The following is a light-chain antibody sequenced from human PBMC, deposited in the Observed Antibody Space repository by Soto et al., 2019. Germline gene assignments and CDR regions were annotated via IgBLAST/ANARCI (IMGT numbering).Light chain of an antibody. CDR1: SSDVGGYDY. CDR3: SSYRSSGIPV. CDR2: DVT. Sequence: QSALTQPASVSGSPGQSITIFCTGTSSDVGGYDYVSWYQQHPGKAPKLLIYDVTNRPSGVSNRFSGSKSGNTASLTISGLQAEDEADYYCSSYRSSGIPVFGGGTQLTSS. V-gene: IGLV2-14*01. J-gene: IGLJ7*01.